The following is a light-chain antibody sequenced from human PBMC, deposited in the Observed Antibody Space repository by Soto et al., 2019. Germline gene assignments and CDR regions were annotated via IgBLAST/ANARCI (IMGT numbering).Light chain of an antibody. V-gene: IGLV4-69*01. CDR3: QTWGTGIHVV. CDR1: SGHSSYA. Sequence: QSVLTQSPSASASLGASVKLTCTLSSGHSSYAIAWHQQQPEKAPRYXXXXXSDGXXXXXXXXXXXXXXXXXXXXXXXXXXSXQSEDEADYYCQTWGTGIHVVFGGGTKVTVL. J-gene: IGLJ2*01. CDR2: XXSDGXX.